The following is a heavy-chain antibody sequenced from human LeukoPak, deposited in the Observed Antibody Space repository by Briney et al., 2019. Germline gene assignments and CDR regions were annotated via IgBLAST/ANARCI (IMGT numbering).Heavy chain of an antibody. Sequence: ASVKVSCMASGYTLTGYYMHWVRPAPGQGGEWVGWINPNSGGTNYVQKFQGWVTMTRDTSISTAYMELSRLRSDDTAVYYCARDKGYCSGGSCYSLDYWGQGTLVTVSS. J-gene: IGHJ4*02. CDR2: INPNSGGT. V-gene: IGHV1-2*04. CDR3: ARDKGYCSGGSCYSLDY. D-gene: IGHD2-15*01. CDR1: GYTLTGYY.